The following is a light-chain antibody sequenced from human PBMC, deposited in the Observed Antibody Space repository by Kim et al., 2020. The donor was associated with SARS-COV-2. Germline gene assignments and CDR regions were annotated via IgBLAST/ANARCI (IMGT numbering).Light chain of an antibody. J-gene: IGLJ2*01. V-gene: IGLV1-44*01. CDR3: AAWDDSLDAVV. Sequence: GQRVSISCSGSSPNIGTNNVDWYQYVPGTAPKLLIFNDNERPSGVPDRFSGSRSGTSASLAISGLQSEDEAEYFCAAWDDSLDAVVFGGGTKVTVL. CDR1: SPNIGTNN. CDR2: NDN.